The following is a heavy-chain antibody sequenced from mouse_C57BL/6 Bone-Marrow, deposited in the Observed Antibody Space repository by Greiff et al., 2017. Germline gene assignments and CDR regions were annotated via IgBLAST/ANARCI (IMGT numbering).Heavy chain of an antibody. J-gene: IGHJ2*01. CDR3: TRERGYGSSRYYFDY. CDR2: ISSGGDYI. Sequence: DVKLVESGEGLVQPGGSLKLSCAASGFTFSSYAMSWVRQTPEKRLEWVAYISSGGDYIYYADTVKGRFPISRDNARNTLYLQMSMLKSEDTAMYYCTRERGYGSSRYYFDYWGQGTTLTVSS. CDR1: GFTFSSYA. D-gene: IGHD1-1*01. V-gene: IGHV5-9-1*02.